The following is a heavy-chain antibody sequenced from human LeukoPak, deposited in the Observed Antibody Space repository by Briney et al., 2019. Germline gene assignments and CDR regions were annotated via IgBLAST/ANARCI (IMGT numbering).Heavy chain of an antibody. J-gene: IGHJ4*02. Sequence: SETLSLTCTVSGGSISSSSYYWGWIRQPPGKGLEWIGSIYYSGSTYYNPSLKSRATISVDTSKNQFSMKLSSVTAADTAVYYCATTLYYYDSSGRWVYWGQGTLVTVSS. D-gene: IGHD3-22*01. CDR1: GGSISSSSYY. CDR2: IYYSGST. CDR3: ATTLYYYDSSGRWVY. V-gene: IGHV4-39*01.